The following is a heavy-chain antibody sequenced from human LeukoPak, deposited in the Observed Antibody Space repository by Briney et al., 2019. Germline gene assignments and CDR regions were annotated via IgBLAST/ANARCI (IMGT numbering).Heavy chain of an antibody. V-gene: IGHV1-69*05. CDR1: GGTFSINA. J-gene: IGHJ4*02. D-gene: IGHD6-13*01. CDR2: IIPIFGTA. CDR3: ARDRSSRFDY. Sequence: SVKVSYKASGGTFSINAISWVRQAPGQGREWMGWIIPIFGTANYTQKLQGRVTITTDTSTSTAYMELRSLRSDDTAVYYCARDRSSRFDYWGQGTLVTVSS.